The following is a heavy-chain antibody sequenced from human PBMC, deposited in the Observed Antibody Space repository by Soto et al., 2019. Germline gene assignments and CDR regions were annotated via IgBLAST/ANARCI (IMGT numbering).Heavy chain of an antibody. J-gene: IGHJ4*02. CDR2: IWYDGSNK. CDR1: GFTFSSYG. CDR3: ARDGTSRLPLDY. D-gene: IGHD4-17*01. V-gene: IGHV3-33*01. Sequence: QVQLVESGGGVVQPGRSLRLSCAASGFTFSSYGMHWVRQAPGKGLEWVAVIWYDGSNKYYADSVKGRFTISRDHSKNTLYLQMNSLRAEDTAVYYWARDGTSRLPLDYWGQGTLVTVSS.